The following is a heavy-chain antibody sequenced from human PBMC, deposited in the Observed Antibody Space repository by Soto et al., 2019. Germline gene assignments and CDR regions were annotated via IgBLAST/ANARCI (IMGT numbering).Heavy chain of an antibody. Sequence: QVQLVQSGAEVKKPGSSVKVSCKASGGTFSSYAISWVRQAPGQGLEWMGGIIPIFGTANYAQKFQGRVTITADESTSPAYMELSSLRSEDTAVYYCARERDMTTVTTNYYYGMDVWGQGTTVTVSS. V-gene: IGHV1-69*01. D-gene: IGHD4-17*01. J-gene: IGHJ6*02. CDR3: ARERDMTTVTTNYYYGMDV. CDR1: GGTFSSYA. CDR2: IIPIFGTA.